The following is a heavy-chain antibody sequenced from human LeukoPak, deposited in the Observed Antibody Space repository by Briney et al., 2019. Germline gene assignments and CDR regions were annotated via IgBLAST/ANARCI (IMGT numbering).Heavy chain of an antibody. D-gene: IGHD3-22*01. J-gene: IGHJ4*01. V-gene: IGHV3-21*01. CDR3: ARDQGDMIVVSEEFDY. CDR2: ISSSSSYV. Sequence: GGSLRLSCAASGFTFSSYSMNWVRQAPGKGLEWVSSISSSSSYVYYADSVKGRFTISRDNAKNSLYLQMNSLRAEDTAGYYCARDQGDMIVVSEEFDYWGQGTLVTVSS. CDR1: GFTFSSYS.